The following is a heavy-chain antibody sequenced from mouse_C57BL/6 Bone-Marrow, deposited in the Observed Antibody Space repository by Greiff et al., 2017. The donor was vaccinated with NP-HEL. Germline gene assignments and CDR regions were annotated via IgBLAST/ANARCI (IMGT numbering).Heavy chain of an antibody. CDR2: ISDGGSYT. V-gene: IGHV5-4*03. CDR3: ARIKGYFDV. Sequence: EVNVVESGGGLVKPGGSLKLSCAASGFTFSSYAMSWVRQTPEKRLEWVATISDGGSYTYYPDNVKGRFTISRDNAKNNLYLQMSHLKSEDTAMYYCARIKGYFDVWGTGTTVTVSS. CDR1: GFTFSSYA. J-gene: IGHJ1*03.